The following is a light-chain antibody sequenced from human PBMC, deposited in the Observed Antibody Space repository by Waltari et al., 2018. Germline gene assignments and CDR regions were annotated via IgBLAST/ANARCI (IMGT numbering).Light chain of an antibody. J-gene: IGLJ3*02. CDR2: EVN. Sequence: QSALTQPASVSGSPGQSITISCRGTRSDVGASNLIPWYQQHPGKIPTLMIYEVNKRPSGVSNRFSGSKSDNTASLTISGLQAEDEADYYCCSYAGRSTLVFGGGTKLTVL. CDR3: CSYAGRSTLV. CDR1: RSDVGASNL. V-gene: IGLV2-23*02.